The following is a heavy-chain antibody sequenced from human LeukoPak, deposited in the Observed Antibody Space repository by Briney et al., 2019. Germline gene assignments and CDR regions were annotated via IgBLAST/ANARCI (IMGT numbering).Heavy chain of an antibody. J-gene: IGHJ3*02. CDR3: ARDVDGGSSWYDAFDI. V-gene: IGHV3-30-3*01. D-gene: IGHD6-13*01. CDR1: GFTFSSYA. Sequence: GGSLRLSYAASGFTFSSYAMHWVRQAPGKGLEWVAVISYDGSNRYYADSVKGRFTISRDNSKNTLYLQMNSLRAEDTAVYYCARDVDGGSSWYDAFDIWGQGTMVTVSS. CDR2: ISYDGSNR.